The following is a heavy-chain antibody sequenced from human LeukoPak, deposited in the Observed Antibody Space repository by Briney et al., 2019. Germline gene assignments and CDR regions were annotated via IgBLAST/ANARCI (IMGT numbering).Heavy chain of an antibody. CDR2: IYYSGSA. J-gene: IGHJ4*02. CDR3: ARAASNYYGSGSYDY. CDR1: GGSISSNSYY. D-gene: IGHD3-10*01. V-gene: IGHV4-39*07. Sequence: PSETLSLTCAVSGGSISSNSYYWGWIRQPPGKGLEWIGSIYYSGSAYYNPSLKSRVTISVDTSKNQFSLKLSSVTAADTAVYYCARAASNYYGSGSYDYWGQGTLVTVSS.